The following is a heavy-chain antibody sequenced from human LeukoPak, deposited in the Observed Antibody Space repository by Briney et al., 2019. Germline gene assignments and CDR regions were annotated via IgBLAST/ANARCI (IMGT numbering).Heavy chain of an antibody. CDR3: ARGSGNNFPFDS. J-gene: IGHJ4*02. D-gene: IGHD1-26*01. V-gene: IGHV4-59*01. CDR1: GGSISLYY. Sequence: SETLSLTCTVSGGSISLYYWNWIRQSPGQGLEWIGYSYSTGSTTLNPSLKSRASIPVDTSKNQFSLNLMSVTTEDTAVYYCARGSGNNFPFDSWGQGTLVTVSS. CDR2: SYSTGST.